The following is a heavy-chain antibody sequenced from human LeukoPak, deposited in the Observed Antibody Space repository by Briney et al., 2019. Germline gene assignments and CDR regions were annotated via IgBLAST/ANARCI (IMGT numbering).Heavy chain of an antibody. D-gene: IGHD3-22*01. V-gene: IGHV1-2*02. CDR2: INPNRGGT. Sequence: ASVKVSCKASGYTFTGYYMHWVRQAPGQGLEWMGWINPNRGGTNYAQKFQGRVTMTWDTSISTAYMELSRLRSDDTAVYYCARDRHYYDSSXFDYWGQGTLVTVSS. CDR1: GYTFTGYY. CDR3: ARDRHYYDSSXFDY. J-gene: IGHJ4*02.